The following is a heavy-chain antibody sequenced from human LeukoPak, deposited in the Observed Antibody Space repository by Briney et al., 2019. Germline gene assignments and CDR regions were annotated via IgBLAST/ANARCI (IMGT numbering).Heavy chain of an antibody. CDR1: GXSISSYY. J-gene: IGHJ4*02. CDR3: ARQAAAAGYYFDY. Sequence: PSEALSLTCTVSGXSISSYYGSWIRQPPGKGLEWIGYIYYSGSTNYNPSLKSRVTISVDTSKNQFSLKLSSVTAADTAVYYCARQAAAAGYYFDYWGQGTLVTVSS. V-gene: IGHV4-59*08. D-gene: IGHD6-13*01. CDR2: IYYSGST.